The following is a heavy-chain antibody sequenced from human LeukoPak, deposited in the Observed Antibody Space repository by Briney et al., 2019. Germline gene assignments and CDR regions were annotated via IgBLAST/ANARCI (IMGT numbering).Heavy chain of an antibody. CDR2: IYYSGST. CDR1: GGSISSYY. D-gene: IGHD6-19*01. CDR3: ARRVNLIAVAGPFDY. J-gene: IGHJ4*02. Sequence: SETLSLTCTVSGGSISSYYWSWIRQPPGKGLEWIGYIYYSGSTNYNPSLKSRVTISVDTSKNQFSLKLSSVTAADTAVYYCARRVNLIAVAGPFDYWGQGTLVTVSS. V-gene: IGHV4-59*12.